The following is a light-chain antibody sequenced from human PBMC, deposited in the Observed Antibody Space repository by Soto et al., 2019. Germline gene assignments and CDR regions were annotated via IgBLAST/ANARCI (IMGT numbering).Light chain of an antibody. CDR2: GAS. CDR3: QQYNNWPPLT. CDR1: QFVSNS. Sequence: EIVMTQSPATLSVSPGERVTPSCRASQFVSNSLAWYQQRPGQPPRLLIYGASTRATGIPARFSGSGSGTEFTLTISSLQSEDFAVYYCQQYNNWPPLTFGGGTKVDIK. J-gene: IGKJ4*01. V-gene: IGKV3-15*01.